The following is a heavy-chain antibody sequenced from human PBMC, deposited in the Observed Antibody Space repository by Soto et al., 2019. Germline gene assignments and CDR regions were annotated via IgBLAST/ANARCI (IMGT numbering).Heavy chain of an antibody. J-gene: IGHJ4*02. Sequence: ASVKVSCKASGYTFSSYGISWVRQAPGQGLEWMGWISAYNGNTNYEQKVQGRVTMTADQSTNTAYMELTNLRSDDTAVYYCVRGGRPYGLFDYWGQGTLVTVSS. D-gene: IGHD1-26*01. CDR1: GYTFSSYG. V-gene: IGHV1-18*04. CDR2: ISAYNGNT. CDR3: VRGGRPYGLFDY.